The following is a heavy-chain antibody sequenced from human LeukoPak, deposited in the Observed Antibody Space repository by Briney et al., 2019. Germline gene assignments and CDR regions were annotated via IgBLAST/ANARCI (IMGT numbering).Heavy chain of an antibody. CDR3: ASTLYSGSYYLTQLDY. D-gene: IGHD1-26*01. CDR1: GGSISSYY. J-gene: IGHJ4*02. V-gene: IGHV4-59*01. CDR2: IYYSGST. Sequence: PSETLSLTCTVSGGSISSYYWSWIRQPPGKGLEWIGYIYYSGSTNYNPSLKSRVTISVDTSKNQFSLKLSSVTAADTTVYYCASTLYSGSYYLTQLDYWGQGTLVTVSS.